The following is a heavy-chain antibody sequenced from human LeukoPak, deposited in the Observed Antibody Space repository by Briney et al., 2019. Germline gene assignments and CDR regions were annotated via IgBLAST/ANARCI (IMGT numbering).Heavy chain of an antibody. CDR1: GGSFSGYY. CDR3: ARTASDIVGANWFDP. V-gene: IGHV4-34*01. Sequence: PSETLSLTCAVYGGSFSGYYWSWIRQPPGKGLEWIGEINHSGSTNYNPSLKSRVTISVDTSKNQFSLKLSSVTAADTAVYYCARTASDIVGANWFDPWGQGTLVTVSS. CDR2: INHSGST. D-gene: IGHD2-15*01. J-gene: IGHJ5*02.